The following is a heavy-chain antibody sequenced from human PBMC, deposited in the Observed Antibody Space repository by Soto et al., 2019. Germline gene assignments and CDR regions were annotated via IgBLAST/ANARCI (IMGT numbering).Heavy chain of an antibody. Sequence: ASVKVSCKASGYTFTAYYIHWVRQAPGQGLEWMGWINPDTGGTDYAQKFQGWVTMTRDTSIATVYMEVTSLKFNDTAVYYCARAVGRDGSSWY. CDR3: ARAVGRDGSSWY. CDR2: INPDTGGT. V-gene: IGHV1-2*04. D-gene: IGHD1-1*01. CDR1: GYTFTAYY. J-gene: IGHJ2*01.